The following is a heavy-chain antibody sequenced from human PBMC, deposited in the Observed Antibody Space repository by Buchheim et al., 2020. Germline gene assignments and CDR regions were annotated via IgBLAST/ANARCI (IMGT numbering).Heavy chain of an antibody. Sequence: QVQLVQSGAEVRKPGSSVKVSCKASGGTFRSYAISWVRQAPGQGLEWMGGIIPISGTANYAQKFQGRVQITADESTSTAYMVLSSLRSEDTAMYYCARGRSPLGGYYYDNSGYYFDYWGQGTL. D-gene: IGHD3-22*01. CDR2: IIPISGTA. V-gene: IGHV1-69*01. CDR1: GGTFRSYA. J-gene: IGHJ4*02. CDR3: ARGRSPLGGYYYDNSGYYFDY.